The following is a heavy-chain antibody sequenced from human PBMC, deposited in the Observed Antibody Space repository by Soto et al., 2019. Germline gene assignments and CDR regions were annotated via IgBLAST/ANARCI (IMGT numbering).Heavy chain of an antibody. CDR2: IYYSGST. J-gene: IGHJ3*02. Sequence: PSETLSLTCTVSGGSISSYYWSWIRQPPGKGLEWIGYIYYSGSTNYNPSLKSRVTISVDTSKNQFSLKLSSVTAADTAVYYCARDPHITMVRGVILGDAFDIWGQGTMVTVSS. CDR3: ARDPHITMVRGVILGDAFDI. D-gene: IGHD3-10*01. CDR1: GGSISSYY. V-gene: IGHV4-59*01.